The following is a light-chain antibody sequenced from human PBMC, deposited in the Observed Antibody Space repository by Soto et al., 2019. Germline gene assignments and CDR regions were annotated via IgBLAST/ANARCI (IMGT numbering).Light chain of an antibody. CDR3: QQYNNWPQT. CDR2: VAS. CDR1: QSVSSN. J-gene: IGKJ1*01. Sequence: EIVMTQSPATLSVSPGERATLSYRASQSVSSNLAWYQQKPGQAPRLLIYVASTRATGVSARFSGSGSGTDFTLTISSLQSEDFAVYYCQQYNNWPQTFGQGTKVEIK. V-gene: IGKV3-15*01.